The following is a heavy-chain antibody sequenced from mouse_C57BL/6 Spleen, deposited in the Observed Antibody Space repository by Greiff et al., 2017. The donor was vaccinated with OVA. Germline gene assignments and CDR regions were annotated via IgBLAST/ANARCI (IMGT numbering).Heavy chain of an antibody. V-gene: IGHV1-81*01. CDR1: GYTFTSYG. Sequence: QVQLQQSGAELARPGASVKLSCKASGYTFTSYGISWVKQRTGQGLEWIGEIYPRSGNTYYNEKLKGKATLTADKSSSTAYMELRSLTSEDSAVYFCARRGYDPYAMDYWGQGTSVTVSS. CDR3: ARRGYDPYAMDY. D-gene: IGHD2-10*02. CDR2: IYPRSGNT. J-gene: IGHJ4*01.